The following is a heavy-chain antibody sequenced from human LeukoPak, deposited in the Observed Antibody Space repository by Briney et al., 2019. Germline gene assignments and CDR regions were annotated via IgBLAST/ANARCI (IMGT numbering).Heavy chain of an antibody. CDR2: IYYSGST. CDR1: GGSISSSSYY. CDR3: ARLTEYAAFDI. J-gene: IGHJ3*02. D-gene: IGHD2-8*01. V-gene: IGHV4-39*01. Sequence: PSETLSLTCTVSGGSISSSSYYWGWIRQPPGKGLEWIGSIYYSGSTYYNPSPENRVTIFVDTSKTRFSLNVTSVTAADTAVYFCARLTEYAAFDIWGQGTMVTVSS.